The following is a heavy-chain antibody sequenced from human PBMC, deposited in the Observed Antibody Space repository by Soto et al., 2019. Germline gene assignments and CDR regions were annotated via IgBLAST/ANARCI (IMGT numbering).Heavy chain of an antibody. CDR1: GFTFSSYA. CDR3: ARVMYSSGGAFDI. CDR2: IYSGGST. Sequence: PGGSLRLSCAASGFTFSSYAMSWVRQAPGKGLEWVSVIYSGGSTYYADSVKGRFTISRDNSKNTLYLQMNSLRAEDTAVYYCARVMYSSGGAFDIWGQGTMVTVSS. J-gene: IGHJ3*02. D-gene: IGHD6-19*01. V-gene: IGHV3-53*01.